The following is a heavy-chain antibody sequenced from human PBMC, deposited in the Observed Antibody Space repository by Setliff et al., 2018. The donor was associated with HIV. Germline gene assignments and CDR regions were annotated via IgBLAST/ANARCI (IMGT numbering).Heavy chain of an antibody. J-gene: IGHJ6*02. CDR2: VDYSGST. CDR1: GGSISTNNFF. D-gene: IGHD3-10*01. CDR3: ARRGSGFFHYYYYGMDI. V-gene: IGHV4-39*07. Sequence: NPSETLSLTCTVSGGSISTNNFFWGWLRQPPGKGLEWIGAVDYSGSTNYTPSLKSRVTISVDTSKNQFSLKLSSVTAADTAVYYCARRGSGFFHYYYYGMDIWGQGTTVTVSS.